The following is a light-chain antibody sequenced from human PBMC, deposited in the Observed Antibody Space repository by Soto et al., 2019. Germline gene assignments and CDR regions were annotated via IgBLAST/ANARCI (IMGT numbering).Light chain of an antibody. Sequence: DIQMTQSPSTLSASVGDRVTITCRASQSIGSWLAWYQQKPGKAPKLLIFAASSLQSGVPSRFSGSRSGPDFTLTISSLQPEDFATYYCQQSYSSPPTFGQGTKVDIK. CDR2: AAS. CDR1: QSIGSW. V-gene: IGKV1-39*01. J-gene: IGKJ1*01. CDR3: QQSYSSPPT.